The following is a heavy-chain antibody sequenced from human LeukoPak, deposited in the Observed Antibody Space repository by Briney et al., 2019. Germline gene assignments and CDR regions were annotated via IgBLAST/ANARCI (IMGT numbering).Heavy chain of an antibody. J-gene: IGHJ4*02. D-gene: IGHD4-17*01. CDR3: ATVWDDGDYANPY. CDR1: GFTFSNYA. Sequence: PGGPLRLSCAASGFTFSNYAMSWVRQAPGKGLEWVSAIGGSGGSTHFADSVKGRFTVSRDNSKNTLYLQMNSLRAEDTAVYYCATVWDDGDYANPYWGQGTLVAVSS. CDR2: IGGSGGST. V-gene: IGHV3-23*01.